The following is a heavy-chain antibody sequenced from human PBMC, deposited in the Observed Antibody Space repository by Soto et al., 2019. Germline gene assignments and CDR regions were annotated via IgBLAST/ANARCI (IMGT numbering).Heavy chain of an antibody. CDR3: AKDREYRDYAVYDFDY. CDR1: GFTFDDYA. Sequence: GGSLRLSCAASGFTFDDYAMNWVRQVPGKGLEWVSGISWNSGRIAYADSVKGRFTISRDNAKNSLYLHMNRLRAEDTALYYCAKDREYRDYAVYDFDYWGQGTLVTVSS. D-gene: IGHD4-17*01. J-gene: IGHJ4*02. CDR2: ISWNSGRI. V-gene: IGHV3-9*01.